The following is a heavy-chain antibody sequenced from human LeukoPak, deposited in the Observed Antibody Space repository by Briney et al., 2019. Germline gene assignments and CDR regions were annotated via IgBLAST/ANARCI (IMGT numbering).Heavy chain of an antibody. CDR2: IIPIFGTA. V-gene: IGHV1-69*13. J-gene: IGHJ4*02. CDR1: GGTFSSYA. D-gene: IGHD2-2*01. Sequence: ASVKVSCKASGGTFSSYAIRWVRQAPGQGLEWMGGIIPIFGTANYAQKFQGRVTITADESTSTAYMELSSLRSEDTAVYYCARGRYCSSTSCYVPSPHFDYWGQGTLVTVSS. CDR3: ARGRYCSSTSCYVPSPHFDY.